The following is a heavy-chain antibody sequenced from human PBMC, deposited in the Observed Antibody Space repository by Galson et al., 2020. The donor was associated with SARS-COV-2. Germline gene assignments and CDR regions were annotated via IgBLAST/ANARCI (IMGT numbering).Heavy chain of an antibody. CDR1: GYSISSGYH. CDR3: ARVNWTPDY. V-gene: IGHV4-38-2*02. Sequence: SETLSLTCTVSGYSISSGYHWDWIRQPPGKGLGWIAGIHHSGSTYYNPSLKSRVTISVDTSNNQFSLRLTSVTAADTAVYYCARVNWTPDYWGQVTLITVSS. D-gene: IGHD1-1*01. CDR2: IHHSGST. J-gene: IGHJ4*02.